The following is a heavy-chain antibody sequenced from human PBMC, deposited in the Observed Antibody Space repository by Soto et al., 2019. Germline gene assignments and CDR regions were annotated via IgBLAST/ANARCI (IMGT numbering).Heavy chain of an antibody. CDR2: INHSGST. V-gene: IGHV4-34*01. CDR3: ASSKAS. D-gene: IGHD6-13*01. CDR1: GGSFSGYY. J-gene: IGHJ4*02. Sequence: SETLSLTCAVYGGSFSGYYWSWSRQPPGKGLEWIGEINHSGSTNYNPSLKSRVTISVDTSKNQFSLKLSSVTAADTAVDYCASSKASWGQGTLVTVSS.